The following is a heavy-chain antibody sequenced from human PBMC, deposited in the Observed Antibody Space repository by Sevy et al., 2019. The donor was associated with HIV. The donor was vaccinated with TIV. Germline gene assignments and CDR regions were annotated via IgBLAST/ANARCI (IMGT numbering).Heavy chain of an antibody. CDR3: VKEGGGEGGDH. V-gene: IGHV3-30*02. D-gene: IGHD2-21*01. Sequence: GGSLRLSCAASGFSYSSYGMHWVRQAPGKGREWVAYIQYDGSNKDYADSVKGRFTISRDNSKNTLDLQMNSLRVEDTGVYYCVKEGGGEGGDHWGQGTLVTVSS. CDR1: GFSYSSYG. CDR2: IQYDGSNK. J-gene: IGHJ4*02.